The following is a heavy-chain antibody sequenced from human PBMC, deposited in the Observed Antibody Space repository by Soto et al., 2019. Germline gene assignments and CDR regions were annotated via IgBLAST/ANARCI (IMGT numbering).Heavy chain of an antibody. J-gene: IGHJ4*02. CDR2: FAPEGSDT. CDR1: GYTLSELA. Sequence: ASVKVSCKVSGYTLSELAILWLRQAHGKGYEWMGGFAPEGSDTIYAQKFQGRVTMTSDASTETAYMELESLTSEDTAFYYCATMGFCDPGCYSFNYCGQGTQVTVSS. V-gene: IGHV1-24*01. CDR3: ATMGFCDPGCYSFNY. D-gene: IGHD2-21*02.